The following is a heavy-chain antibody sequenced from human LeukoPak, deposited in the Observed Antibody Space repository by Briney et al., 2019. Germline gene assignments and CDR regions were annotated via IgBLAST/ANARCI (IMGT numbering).Heavy chain of an antibody. CDR1: GGSFSRYY. V-gene: IGHV4-34*01. J-gene: IGHJ4*02. Sequence: KSSETLSLTCAVYGGSFSRYYLSWLRQPPAKGLEWIGEINHSGSTNYNPPLKSRVPISVDKSKYQFSLQPSSVPAADTAVYYCARTTRPGYSYGTGIGYWGQGTLVTVSS. CDR3: ARTTRPGYSYGTGIGY. D-gene: IGHD5-18*01. CDR2: INHSGST.